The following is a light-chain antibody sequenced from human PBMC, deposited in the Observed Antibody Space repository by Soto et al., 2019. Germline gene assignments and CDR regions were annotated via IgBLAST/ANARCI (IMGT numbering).Light chain of an antibody. J-gene: IGKJ3*01. CDR2: GAS. CDR3: QQYGSSPLFT. CDR1: QSVSSSY. Sequence: EIVLTQSPGTLSLSPGERATLSCRASQSVSSSYLAWYQQKPGQAPRLLMYGASSRATGIPDRFSGSGSGTDFTLTINRLDPEDFAVYYCQQYGSSPLFTFGPGTKVAIK. V-gene: IGKV3-20*01.